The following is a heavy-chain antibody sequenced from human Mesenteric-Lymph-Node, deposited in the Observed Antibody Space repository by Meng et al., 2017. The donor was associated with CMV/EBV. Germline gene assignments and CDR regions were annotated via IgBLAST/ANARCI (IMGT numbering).Heavy chain of an antibody. V-gene: IGHV3-30-3*01. CDR3: ARKSIGAAGSAGYYYGMDV. CDR1: KLMFRNYA. Sequence: GGSLRLSCVASKLMFRNYAMHWVRQAPGKGLEWAAVISHDGNNKYYADSVKGRFTISRDNSKETLYLQMNSLRAEDTAVYYCARKSIGAAGSAGYYYGMDVWGHGTTVTVSS. D-gene: IGHD6-13*01. J-gene: IGHJ6*02. CDR2: ISHDGNNK.